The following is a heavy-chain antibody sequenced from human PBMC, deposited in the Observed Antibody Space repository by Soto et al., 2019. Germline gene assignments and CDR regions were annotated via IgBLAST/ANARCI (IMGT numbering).Heavy chain of an antibody. V-gene: IGHV3-13*01. Sequence: GGSLRLSCAASGFTFSSYDMHWVRQATGKGLEWVSAIGTAGDTYYPGSVKGRFTISRENAKNSLYLQMNSLRAEDTAVYYCARGRSPFWSGYYLGPGFHALDIWGQGTMVTVSS. CDR2: IGTAGDT. J-gene: IGHJ3*02. D-gene: IGHD3-3*01. CDR3: ARGRSPFWSGYYLGPGFHALDI. CDR1: GFTFSSYD.